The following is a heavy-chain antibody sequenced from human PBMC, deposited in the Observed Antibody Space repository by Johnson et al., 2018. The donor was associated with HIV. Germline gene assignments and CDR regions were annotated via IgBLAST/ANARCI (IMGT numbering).Heavy chain of an antibody. Sequence: VQLVESGGGLVQPGGSLRLSCAASGFTFNTYAMSWVRQAPGKGLEWVSSISGSGGNTFYADTVWGRFTLSSDNSQNTLYLQMKTLRAEDTAVYYCAKALRITMVQVYHRGGDAFDIWGQGTMVTVSS. D-gene: IGHD3-10*01. V-gene: IGHV3-23*04. CDR2: ISGSGGNT. CDR3: AKALRITMVQVYHRGGDAFDI. CDR1: GFTFNTYA. J-gene: IGHJ3*02.